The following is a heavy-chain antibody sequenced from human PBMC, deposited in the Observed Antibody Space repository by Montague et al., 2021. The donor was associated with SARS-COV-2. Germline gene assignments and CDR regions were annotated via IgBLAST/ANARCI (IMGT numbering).Heavy chain of an antibody. V-gene: IGHV3-23*01. CDR1: RFTFSSYA. CDR3: AKDLTGGGELQGLFDY. D-gene: IGHD1-14*01. J-gene: IGHJ4*02. CDR2: ISGSGGSR. Sequence: SLRLSCAASRFTFSSYAMSWVRQAPRKGLEWVSAISGSGGSRYSAGSLRGRFTISRDNSKNTLYPQLNSLRAEDTAVYYCAKDLTGGGELQGLFDYWGQGTLVTISS.